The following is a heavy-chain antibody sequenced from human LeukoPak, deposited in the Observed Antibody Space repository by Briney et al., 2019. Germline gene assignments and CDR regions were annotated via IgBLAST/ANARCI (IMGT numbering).Heavy chain of an antibody. CDR2: INPSGGST. CDR1: GYTFTSYG. D-gene: IGHD3-16*01. J-gene: IGHJ4*02. V-gene: IGHV1-46*01. Sequence: ASVKVSCKASGYTFTSYGISWVRQAPGQGLEWMGIINPSGGSTSYAQKFQGRVTMTRDTSTSTVYMELSSLRSEDTAVYYCARVAHYDYVWGSPAHFDYWGQGTLVTVSS. CDR3: ARVAHYDYVWGSPAHFDY.